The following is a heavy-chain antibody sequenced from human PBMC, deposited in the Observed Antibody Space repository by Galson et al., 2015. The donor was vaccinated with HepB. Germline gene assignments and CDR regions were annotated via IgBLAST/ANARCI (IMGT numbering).Heavy chain of an antibody. CDR1: GFTFSSYS. V-gene: IGHV3-21*01. J-gene: IGHJ4*02. D-gene: IGHD6-19*01. CDR2: ISSSSSYI. Sequence: SLRLSCAASGFTFSSYSMNWVRQAPGKGLEWVSSISSSSSYIYYADSVKGRFTISRDNAKNSLYLQMNSLRAEDTAVYYCARGGSQWLAQANYWGQGTLVTVSS. CDR3: ARGGSQWLAQANY.